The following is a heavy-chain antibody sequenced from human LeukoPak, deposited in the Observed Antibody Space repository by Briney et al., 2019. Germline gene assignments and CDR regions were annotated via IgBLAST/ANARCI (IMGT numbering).Heavy chain of an antibody. D-gene: IGHD6-13*01. Sequence: KASETLSLTCTVSGGSISSYYWSWIRQPPGKGLEWIGYIYYSGSTNYNPSLKSRVTISVDTSKNQFSLKLSSVTAADTAVYYCARVPSSWYTPRYDYWGQGTLVTVSS. CDR1: GGSISSYY. V-gene: IGHV4-59*12. CDR3: ARVPSSWYTPRYDY. J-gene: IGHJ4*02. CDR2: IYYSGST.